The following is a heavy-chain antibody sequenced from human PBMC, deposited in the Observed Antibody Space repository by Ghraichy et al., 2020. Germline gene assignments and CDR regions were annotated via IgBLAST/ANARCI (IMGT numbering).Heavy chain of an antibody. CDR1: GDSVSSNSAA. J-gene: IGHJ6*02. CDR3: ARDLISSWLQYYYYGMDV. D-gene: IGHD6-13*01. V-gene: IGHV6-1*01. CDR2: TYYRSKWYN. Sequence: SQTLSLTCAISGDSVSSNSAAWNWIRQSPSRGLEWLGRTYYRSKWYNDYAVSVKSRITINPDTSKNQFSLQLNSVTPEDTAVYYCARDLISSWLQYYYYGMDVWGQGTTVTVSS.